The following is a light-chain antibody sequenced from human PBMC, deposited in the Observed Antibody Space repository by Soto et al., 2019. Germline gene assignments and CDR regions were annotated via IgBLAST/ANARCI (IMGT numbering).Light chain of an antibody. J-gene: IGLJ2*01. V-gene: IGLV2-14*01. CDR1: SSDVGGYNY. CDR3: SSYTSSSTYVA. CDR2: DVS. Sequence: QSALTQPASVSGSPGQSITISCTGTSSDVGGYNYVSWYQQHPGKAPKLMIYDVSNRPSGVSNRFSGSKSGNTASLTISGXXXXXXXDYYCSSYTSSSTYVAFGGGTKLTVL.